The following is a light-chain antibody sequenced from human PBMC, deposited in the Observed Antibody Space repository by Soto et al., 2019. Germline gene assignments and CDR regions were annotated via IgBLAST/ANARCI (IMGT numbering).Light chain of an antibody. V-gene: IGLV4-69*01. Sequence: QPVLTQSPSASASLGASVKLTCTLSSGHSSDAIAWHQQQPEKGPRYLMKLNSDGSHSQGDGIPDRFSGSSSGAERYRTISSLQSEDEADYYCQTWGTGIHVFGTGTKVTVL. CDR1: SGHSSDA. CDR2: LNSDGSH. CDR3: QTWGTGIHV. J-gene: IGLJ1*01.